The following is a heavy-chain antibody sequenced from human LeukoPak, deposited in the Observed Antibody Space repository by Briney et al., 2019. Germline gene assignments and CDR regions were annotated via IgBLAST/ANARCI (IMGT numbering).Heavy chain of an antibody. Sequence: GGSLRLSCAASGFTFSNAWMSWVRQAPGKGLEWVGRIKSKTDGGTTDYAAPVKGRFTISRDDSKNTLYPQMNSLKTEDTAVYYCTTESMIVVVISNWGQGTLVTVSS. D-gene: IGHD3-22*01. CDR3: TTESMIVVVISN. CDR1: GFTFSNAW. J-gene: IGHJ4*02. CDR2: IKSKTDGGTT. V-gene: IGHV3-15*01.